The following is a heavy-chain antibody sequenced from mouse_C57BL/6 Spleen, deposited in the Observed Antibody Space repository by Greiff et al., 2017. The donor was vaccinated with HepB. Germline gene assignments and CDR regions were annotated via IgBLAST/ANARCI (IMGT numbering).Heavy chain of an antibody. J-gene: IGHJ1*03. CDR3: ARGNSNPSFFYWYFDV. Sequence: DVKLQESGPGLVKPSQSLSLTCSVTGYSITSGYYWNWIRQFPGNKLEWMGYISYDGSNNYNPSLKNRISITRDTSKNQFFLKLNSVTTEDTATYYCARGNSNPSFFYWYFDVWGTGTTVTVSS. D-gene: IGHD2-5*01. CDR1: GYSITSGYY. V-gene: IGHV3-6*01. CDR2: ISYDGSN.